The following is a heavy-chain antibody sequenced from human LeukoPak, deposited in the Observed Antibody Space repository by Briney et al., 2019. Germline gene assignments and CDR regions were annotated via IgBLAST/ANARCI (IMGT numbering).Heavy chain of an antibody. CDR3: AGGNYDYFDY. V-gene: IGHV4-34*01. D-gene: IGHD1-7*01. J-gene: IGHJ4*02. CDR1: GGSFSGYH. CDR2: INHSGST. Sequence: PSETLSLTCAVYGGSFSGYHWSWIRQPPGKGLEWIGEINHSGSTSYNPSLKSRVTISVDTSKNQFSLKLSSVTAADTAVYYCAGGNYDYFDYWGQGTLVTVSS.